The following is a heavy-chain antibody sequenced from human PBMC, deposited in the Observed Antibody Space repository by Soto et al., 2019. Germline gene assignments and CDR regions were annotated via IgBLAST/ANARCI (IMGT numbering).Heavy chain of an antibody. Sequence: SETLSLTCAVYGGSFSGYYWSWIRQPPGKGLEWIGEINHSGSTNYNPSLKSRVTISVDTSKNQFSLKLSSVTAADTAVYYCARLKTITMVRGVIMRNNWFDPWGQGTLVTVSS. V-gene: IGHV4-34*01. CDR3: ARLKTITMVRGVIMRNNWFDP. CDR1: GGSFSGYY. D-gene: IGHD3-10*01. CDR2: INHSGST. J-gene: IGHJ5*02.